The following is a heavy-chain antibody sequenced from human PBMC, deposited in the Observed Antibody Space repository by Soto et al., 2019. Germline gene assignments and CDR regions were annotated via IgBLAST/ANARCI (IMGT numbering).Heavy chain of an antibody. CDR3: ARDLGYYDFWSEQRPKGEYGMDV. CDR1: GFTFSSYG. D-gene: IGHD3-3*01. J-gene: IGHJ6*02. CDR2: IWYDGSDK. V-gene: IGHV3-33*01. Sequence: GGSLRLSCAASGFTFSSYGMHWVRQAPGKGLEWVAVIWYDGSDKYYADSVKGRFTISRDNSKNTLYLQMNSLRAEDTAVYYCARDLGYYDFWSEQRPKGEYGMDVWGQGTTVTVSS.